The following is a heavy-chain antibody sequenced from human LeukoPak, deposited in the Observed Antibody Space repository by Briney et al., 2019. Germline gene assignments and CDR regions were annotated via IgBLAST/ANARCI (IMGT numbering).Heavy chain of an antibody. CDR3: ASAFLRGVVVAAITRRWFDP. J-gene: IGHJ5*02. Sequence: SETLSLTCAVYGGSFSGYYWSWIRQPPGKGLEWIGEINHSGSTNYNPSLKSRVTISVDTSKNQFSLKLSSVTAADTAVYYCASAFLRGVVVAAITRRWFDPWGQGTLVTVSS. CDR2: INHSGST. V-gene: IGHV4-34*01. CDR1: GGSFSGYY. D-gene: IGHD2-15*01.